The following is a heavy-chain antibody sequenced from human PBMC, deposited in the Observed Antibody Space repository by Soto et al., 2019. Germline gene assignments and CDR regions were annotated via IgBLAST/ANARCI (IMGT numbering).Heavy chain of an antibody. CDR3: ARGGAGYYASGSYYNADY. CDR1: GYTFTSHA. J-gene: IGHJ4*02. V-gene: IGHV1-3*01. Sequence: ASVKVSCKASGYTFTSHAMHWVRQAPGQRLEWMGWINAGNGNTKYSQKFQGRVTITRDTSASTVYMELSSLRSEDTAVYYCARGGAGYYASGSYYNADYWGQGTLVTVSS. D-gene: IGHD3-10*01. CDR2: INAGNGNT.